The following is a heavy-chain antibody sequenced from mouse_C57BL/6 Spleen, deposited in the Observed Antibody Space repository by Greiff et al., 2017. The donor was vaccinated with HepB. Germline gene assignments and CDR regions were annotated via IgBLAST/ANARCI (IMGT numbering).Heavy chain of an antibody. CDR1: GYTFTSYW. CDR2: IYPGSGST. CDR3: AREGTRYYYAMDY. D-gene: IGHD3-3*01. Sequence: VQLQQPGAELVKPGASVKMSCKASGYTFTSYWITWVKQRPGQGLEWIGDIYPGSGSTNYNEKFKSKATLTVDTSSSTAYMQLSSLTSEDSAVYYCAREGTRYYYAMDYWGQGTSVTVSS. J-gene: IGHJ4*01. V-gene: IGHV1-55*01.